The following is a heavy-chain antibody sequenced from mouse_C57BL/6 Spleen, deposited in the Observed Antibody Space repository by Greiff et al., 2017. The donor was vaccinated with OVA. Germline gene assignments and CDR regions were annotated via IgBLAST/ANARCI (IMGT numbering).Heavy chain of an antibody. CDR3: ARECYYYGSSYGYFDV. D-gene: IGHD1-1*01. J-gene: IGHJ1*03. V-gene: IGHV3-6*01. CDR2: ISYDGSN. CDR1: GYSITSGYY. Sequence: EVQLVESGPGLVKPSQSLSLTCSVTGYSITSGYYWNWIRRLPGNKLVWMCHISYDGSNNYNPSLKNRISNTRDTSMNQIFLKLNSVTTENTATYYCARECYYYGSSYGYFDVWGTGTTVTVSS.